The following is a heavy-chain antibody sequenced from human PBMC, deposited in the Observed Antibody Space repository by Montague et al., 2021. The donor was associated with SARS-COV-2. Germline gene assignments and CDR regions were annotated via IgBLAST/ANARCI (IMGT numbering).Heavy chain of an antibody. CDR3: ARWDPQTLTLIGLRGKSASDX. J-gene: IGHJ4*02. V-gene: IGHV4-34*01. CDR1: GGSFSGYY. Sequence: SETLSLTCAVYGGSFSGYYWTWLRQSPGKGLEWIAEINHSGTTNYNFNPSLRSRVTISVDTSKSQFSLKLSSVTAADTGVYYCARWDPQTLTLIGLRGKSASDXWGQGTLVTVSS. D-gene: IGHD4-23*01. CDR2: INHSGTT.